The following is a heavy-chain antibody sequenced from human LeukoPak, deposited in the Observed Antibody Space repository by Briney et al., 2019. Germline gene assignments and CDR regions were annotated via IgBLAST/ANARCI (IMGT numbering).Heavy chain of an antibody. D-gene: IGHD1-26*01. CDR1: GFTSSSYW. CDR2: ISSSGSTI. CDR3: ARDSGPIAIDY. J-gene: IGHJ4*02. Sequence: GGSLRLSCAASGFTSSSYWMNWVRQAPGKGLEWVSYISSSGSTIYYADSVKGRFTISRDNAKNSLYLQMNSLRAEDTAVYYCARDSGPIAIDYWGQGTLVTVSS. V-gene: IGHV3-48*04.